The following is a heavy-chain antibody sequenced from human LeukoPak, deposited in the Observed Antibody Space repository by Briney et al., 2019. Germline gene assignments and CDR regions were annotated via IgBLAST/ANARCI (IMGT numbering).Heavy chain of an antibody. CDR1: GFTFSSYA. Sequence: PGGSLRLSCAASGFTFSSYAMSWVRQAPGKGLEWVSVIYSGGSTYYADSVKGRFTISRDNPKNTLYLQTNSLRAEATAVYDCARENVGFDPWGQGTLVTVSS. CDR2: IYSGGST. CDR3: ARENVGFDP. D-gene: IGHD2-21*01. V-gene: IGHV3-66*01. J-gene: IGHJ5*02.